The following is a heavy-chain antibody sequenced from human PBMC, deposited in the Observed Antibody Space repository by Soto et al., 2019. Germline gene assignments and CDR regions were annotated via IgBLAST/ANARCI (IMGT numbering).Heavy chain of an antibody. D-gene: IGHD4-4*01. CDR3: ARTIHDYSNYVEYYYYMDV. J-gene: IGHJ6*03. CDR2: ISAYNGNT. Sequence: GASVKVSCKASGYTFTSYGISWVRQAPGQGLEWMGWISAYNGNTNYAQKLQGRVTMTTDTSTSTAYMELRSLRSDDTAVYYCARTIHDYSNYVEYYYYMDVWGKGTTVTVSS. V-gene: IGHV1-18*01. CDR1: GYTFTSYG.